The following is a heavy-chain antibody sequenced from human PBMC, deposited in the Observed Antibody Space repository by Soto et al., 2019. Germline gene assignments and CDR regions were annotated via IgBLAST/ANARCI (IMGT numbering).Heavy chain of an antibody. Sequence: QITLKESGPTLVKPTQTLTLTCTFSGFSLSTSGVGVGWIRQPPGKALEWLALIYWDDDKRYSPSLKSRLTXXKXXSKNQVVLTMTNMDPVDTATYYCAHDANTATPMVKTYYFDYWGQGTLVTVSS. CDR2: IYWDDDK. CDR1: GFSLSTSGVG. D-gene: IGHD5-18*01. CDR3: AHDANTATPMVKTYYFDY. J-gene: IGHJ4*02. V-gene: IGHV2-5*02.